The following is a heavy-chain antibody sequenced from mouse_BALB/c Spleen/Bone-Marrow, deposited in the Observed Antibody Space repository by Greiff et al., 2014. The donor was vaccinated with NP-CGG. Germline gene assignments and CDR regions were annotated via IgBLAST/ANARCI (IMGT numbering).Heavy chain of an antibody. CDR1: GYTFSSYW. CDR3: TRQGFAC. J-gene: IGHJ3*01. CDR2: ILPGSGNT. Sequence: VQRVESGPELMKPGASVKISCKATGYTFSSYWIEWVKQRPGHGPEWIGEILPGSGNTHYNEKFKGKATFTADTSSNTAYMQLSSLTSEDSAVYYCTRQGFACWGQGTLVTVSA. V-gene: IGHV1-9*01.